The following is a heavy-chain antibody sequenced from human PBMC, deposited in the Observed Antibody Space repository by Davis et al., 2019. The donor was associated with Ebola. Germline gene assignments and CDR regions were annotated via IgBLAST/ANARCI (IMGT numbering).Heavy chain of an antibody. CDR3: AREAGATTRIYDS. CDR1: GYTFTGYY. J-gene: IGHJ5*01. CDR2: ISAYNGNT. V-gene: IGHV1-18*04. D-gene: IGHD1-26*01. Sequence: ASVKVSCKASGYTFTGYYKHWVRQAPGQGLEWMGWISAYNGNTNYAQKLQGRVTMTTDTSRSTAYMELRSLRSDDTAVYYCAREAGATTRIYDSWGQGTLVTVSS.